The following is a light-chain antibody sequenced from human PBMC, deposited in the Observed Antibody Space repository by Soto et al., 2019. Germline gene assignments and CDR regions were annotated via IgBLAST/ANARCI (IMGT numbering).Light chain of an antibody. CDR3: QQYDSSRT. Sequence: IVLTQSPGTLSLSPGERATLSCRASQSVSSSYLAWYQQKPGQAPRLLIYGASSRATGIPDRFSGSGSGTDFTLTISRLEPEDFAVYYCQQYDSSRTFGQGTEIDIK. J-gene: IGKJ1*01. CDR2: GAS. V-gene: IGKV3-20*01. CDR1: QSVSSSY.